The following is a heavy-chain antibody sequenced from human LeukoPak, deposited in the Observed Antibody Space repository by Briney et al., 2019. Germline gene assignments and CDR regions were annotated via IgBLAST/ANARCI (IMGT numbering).Heavy chain of an antibody. V-gene: IGHV3-11*06. Sequence: PGGSLRLSCAASGFTFSDYYMIWIGQAPGKGLEWVSYISSSSSYTTYVDSVKGRFTISRDNAKNSLYLQMNSLRAEDTAVYYCARVVATNFFDYWGQGTLVTVSS. J-gene: IGHJ4*02. CDR2: ISSSSSYT. CDR3: ARVVATNFFDY. CDR1: GFTFSDYY. D-gene: IGHD5-12*01.